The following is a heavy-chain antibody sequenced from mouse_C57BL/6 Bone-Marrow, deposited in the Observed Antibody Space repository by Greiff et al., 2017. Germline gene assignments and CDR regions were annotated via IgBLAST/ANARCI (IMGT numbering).Heavy chain of an antibody. V-gene: IGHV1-81*01. D-gene: IGHD1-1*01. J-gene: IGHJ3*01. CDR2: IYPRSGNT. CDR3: AIYYYGSSLAWFAY. CDR1: GYTFTSYG. Sequence: VMLVESGAELARPGASVKLSCKASGYTFTSYGISWVKQRTGQGLEWIGEIYPRSGNTYYNEKFKGKATLTADKSSSTAYMELRSLTSEDSAVYFCAIYYYGSSLAWFAYWGQGTLVNVSA.